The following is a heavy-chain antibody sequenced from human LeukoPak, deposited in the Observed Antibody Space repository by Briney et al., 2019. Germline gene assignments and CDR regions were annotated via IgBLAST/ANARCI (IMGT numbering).Heavy chain of an antibody. Sequence: GGSLRLSCAAPGFTFSSYGMHWVRQAPGKGLEWVAVISYDGSNKYYADSVKGRFTISRDNSKNTLYLQMNSLRAEDTAVYYCAKGTALDYWGQGTLVTVSS. D-gene: IGHD1-1*01. CDR1: GFTFSSYG. V-gene: IGHV3-30*18. J-gene: IGHJ4*02. CDR2: ISYDGSNK. CDR3: AKGTALDY.